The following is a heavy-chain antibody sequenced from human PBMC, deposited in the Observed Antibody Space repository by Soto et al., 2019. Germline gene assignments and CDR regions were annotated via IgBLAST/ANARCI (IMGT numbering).Heavy chain of an antibody. V-gene: IGHV3-21*01. CDR2: ISSNSAYI. CDR1: GFTFRSFT. Sequence: PGGSLRLSCAASGFTFRSFTMNWVRQAPEKGLEWVSTISSNSAYIYYTDALRGRFTISRDNAKNSLHLQMNSLRAEDTAVYYCTSDASRDSSARGWFDPWGPGTLVTVSS. D-gene: IGHD6-13*01. J-gene: IGHJ5*02. CDR3: TSDASRDSSARGWFDP.